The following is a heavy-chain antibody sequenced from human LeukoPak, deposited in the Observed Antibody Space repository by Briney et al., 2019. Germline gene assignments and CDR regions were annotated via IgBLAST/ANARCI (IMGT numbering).Heavy chain of an antibody. CDR1: GYTFTSYG. CDR3: ARSLGGTGNWFDP. CDR2: INPNSGGT. J-gene: IGHJ5*02. V-gene: IGHV1-2*02. Sequence: ASVKVSCKASGYTFTSYGISWVRQAPGQGLEWMGWINPNSGGTNYAQKFQGRVTMTRDTSISTAYMELSRLRSDDTAVYYCARSLGGTGNWFDPWGQGTLVTVSS. D-gene: IGHD1-1*01.